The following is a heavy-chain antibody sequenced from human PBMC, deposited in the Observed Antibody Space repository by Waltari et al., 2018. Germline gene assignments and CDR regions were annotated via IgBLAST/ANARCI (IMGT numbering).Heavy chain of an antibody. V-gene: IGHV3-74*03. J-gene: IGHJ2*01. Sequence: EVQLVESGGGLVQPGGSLRLSCAASGFSFSNDWMHWVRKVPGKGREGVTRIMNDGSGTMDGDSVKGRFTISGDNAKNTLFLEMNSLGVEDTAVYYCVKEAPARGDWYLDLWGRGTLLAVSS. CDR1: GFSFSNDW. CDR2: IMNDGSGT. CDR3: VKEAPARGDWYLDL. D-gene: IGHD2-2*01.